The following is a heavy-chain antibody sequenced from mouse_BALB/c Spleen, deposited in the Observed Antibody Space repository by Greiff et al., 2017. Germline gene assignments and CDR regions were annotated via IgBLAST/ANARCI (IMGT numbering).Heavy chain of an antibody. D-gene: IGHD1-1*01. CDR3: ARDHYYGSSDAMDY. CDR2: ISSGGSYT. CDR1: GFPFSSYA. V-gene: IGHV5-9-4*01. J-gene: IGHJ4*01. Sequence: VTLVESGGGLVQPGGSLKLSCAASGFPFSSYAMSWVRQSPEKRLEWVAEISSGGSYTYYPDTVTGRFTISRDNAKNTLSLEMSSLRSEDTAMYYCARDHYYGSSDAMDYWGQGTSVTVSS.